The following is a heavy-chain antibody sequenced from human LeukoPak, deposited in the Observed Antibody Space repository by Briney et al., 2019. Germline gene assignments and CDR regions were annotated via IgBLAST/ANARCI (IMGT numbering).Heavy chain of an antibody. Sequence: SVKVSCKASGYTFTSYGISWVRRAPGQGLEWMGGIISMFDSISYAQKFQGRLTITADESTSTIYMELNSLRAADTAVYYCARLTVGTDLDFWGQGTQVTVSS. D-gene: IGHD1-26*01. CDR3: ARLTVGTDLDF. J-gene: IGHJ4*02. CDR2: IISMFDSI. V-gene: IGHV1-69*13. CDR1: GYTFTSYG.